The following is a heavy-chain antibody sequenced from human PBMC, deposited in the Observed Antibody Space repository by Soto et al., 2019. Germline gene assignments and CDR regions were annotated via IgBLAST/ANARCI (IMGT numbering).Heavy chain of an antibody. Sequence: GASVKVSCKASGYTFTGYYMHWVRQAPGQRLEWMGWINAGNGNTKYSQKFQGRVTITRDTSASTAYMELSSLRSEDTAVYYCARGIAPYYFDYWGQGTLVTVSS. CDR1: GYTFTGYY. V-gene: IGHV1-3*01. D-gene: IGHD6-13*01. CDR3: ARGIAPYYFDY. J-gene: IGHJ4*02. CDR2: INAGNGNT.